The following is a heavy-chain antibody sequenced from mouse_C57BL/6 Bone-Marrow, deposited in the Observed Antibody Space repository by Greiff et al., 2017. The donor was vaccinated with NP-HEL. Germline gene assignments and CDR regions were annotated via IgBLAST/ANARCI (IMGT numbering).Heavy chain of an antibody. Sequence: LVESGAELVRPGASVKLSCTASGFNIKDDYMHWVKQRPEQGLEWIGWIDPEDGETKYAPKFQGKATITADTSSNTAYLQLSSLTSEDTAVYYCASLYVWFAYWGQGTLVTVSA. J-gene: IGHJ3*01. CDR2: IDPEDGET. V-gene: IGHV14-2*01. D-gene: IGHD2-12*01. CDR3: ASLYVWFAY. CDR1: GFNIKDDY.